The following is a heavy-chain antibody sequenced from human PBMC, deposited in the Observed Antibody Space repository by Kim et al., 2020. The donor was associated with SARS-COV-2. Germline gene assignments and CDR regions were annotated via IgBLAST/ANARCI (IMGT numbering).Heavy chain of an antibody. V-gene: IGHV5-10-1*04. CDR1: TYTFSSYW. CDR2: IDLRASSA. J-gene: IGHJ4*02. CDR3: ARHGIGSGGVWHLDD. D-gene: IGHD6-19*01. Sequence: GESLKISCKGSTYTFSSYWIAWVRQMPGKGLEWMGKIDLRASSATFSPFFQGQVTLSGDKSIGTAYLEWTSLKASDTAMYYCARHGIGSGGVWHLDDWGQGTLVIVSS.